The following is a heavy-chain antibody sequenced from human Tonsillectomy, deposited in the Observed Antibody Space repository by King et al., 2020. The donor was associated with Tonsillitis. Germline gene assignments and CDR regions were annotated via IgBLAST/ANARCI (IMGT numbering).Heavy chain of an antibody. J-gene: IGHJ4*02. Sequence: VQLVESGGGLVQPGGSLRLSCAASGFTVSSNYMSWVRQAPGKGLEWVSVIYSGGSTYYADSVKGRFTISRDNSKNTLYLQMNSLRAEDTAVYYWARVPPPHGAGFDYWGQGTLVTVSS. CDR1: GFTVSSNY. V-gene: IGHV3-66*01. CDR3: ARVPPPHGAGFDY. CDR2: IYSGGST. D-gene: IGHD4/OR15-4a*01.